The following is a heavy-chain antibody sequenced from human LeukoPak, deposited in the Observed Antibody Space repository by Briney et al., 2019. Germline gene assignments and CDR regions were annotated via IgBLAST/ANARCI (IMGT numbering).Heavy chain of an antibody. D-gene: IGHD1-14*01. CDR3: ARSLSTSSSNQFDT. Sequence: ASVKVFCKSSGYIFTHYYMHWVRQAPGQGLEGMGWINPNSGGTDYPQKFQGRVTMTRDTSISTVYMELSRLTSDDTSVYFRARSLSTSSSNQFDTWGQGTLVTVSS. CDR1: GYIFTHYY. J-gene: IGHJ4*02. CDR2: INPNSGGT. V-gene: IGHV1-2*02.